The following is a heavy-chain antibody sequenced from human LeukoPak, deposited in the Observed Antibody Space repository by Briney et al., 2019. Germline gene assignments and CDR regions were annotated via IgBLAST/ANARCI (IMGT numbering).Heavy chain of an antibody. CDR2: IYPGDSDT. CDR1: GYSFTSYW. Sequence: GKSLKISCKGSGYSFTSYWIGWVRQMPGKGLEWMGIIYPGDSDTRYSPSFQGQVTISADKSISTAYLQWSSLKASDTAMYYCASSGYSYGYYMDVWGKGTTVTVSS. D-gene: IGHD5-18*01. V-gene: IGHV5-51*01. CDR3: ASSGYSYGYYMDV. J-gene: IGHJ6*03.